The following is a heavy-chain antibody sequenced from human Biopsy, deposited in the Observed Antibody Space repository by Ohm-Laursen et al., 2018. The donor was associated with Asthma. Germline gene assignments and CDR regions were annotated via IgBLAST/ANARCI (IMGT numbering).Heavy chain of an antibody. V-gene: IGHV4-34*01. CDR2: IDQSGYT. CDR3: ARAAITGIRGWFDP. J-gene: IGHJ5*02. CDR1: GGYLTGHY. Sequence: SDTLSLTCTVYGGYLTGHYWNWTRQPPGKGLEWIGEIDQSGYTNYNPSLKSRVTISADTSKNQFHLNLSSVTAADTAVYFCARAAITGIRGWFDPWGQGTQVTVSS. D-gene: IGHD1-20*01.